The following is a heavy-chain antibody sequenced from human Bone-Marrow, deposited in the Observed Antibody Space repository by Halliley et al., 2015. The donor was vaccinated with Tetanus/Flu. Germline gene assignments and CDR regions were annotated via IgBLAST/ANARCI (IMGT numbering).Heavy chain of an antibody. Sequence: GLVKPSETLSLICTVSRGSISTYYWNWIRQAPGKGLEWIGFVNDNGNTNYNRSLKSRVTISVDTSKNQFSLKLRSVTAADTAVYYCARQPCSGGSCYGVRYFDFWGQGALVTVSS. V-gene: IGHV4-59*08. CDR2: VNDNGNT. CDR1: RGSISTYY. J-gene: IGHJ4*02. D-gene: IGHD2-15*01. CDR3: ARQPCSGGSCYGVRYFDF.